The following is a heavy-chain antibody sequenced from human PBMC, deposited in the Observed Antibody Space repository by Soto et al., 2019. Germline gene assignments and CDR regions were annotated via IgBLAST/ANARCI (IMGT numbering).Heavy chain of an antibody. CDR2: IYYSGST. J-gene: IGHJ5*02. V-gene: IGHV4-30-4*01. CDR3: AQIVVVPAAIGWFDP. D-gene: IGHD2-2*01. Sequence: SETLSLTCSVSGGSISSGDYYWNWIRQPPGKGLEWIGHIYYSGSTYYNSSLKSRVTISLDTSKNQFSLKLSSVTAADTAVYYCAQIVVVPAAIGWFDPWGQGTLVTVSS. CDR1: GGSISSGDYY.